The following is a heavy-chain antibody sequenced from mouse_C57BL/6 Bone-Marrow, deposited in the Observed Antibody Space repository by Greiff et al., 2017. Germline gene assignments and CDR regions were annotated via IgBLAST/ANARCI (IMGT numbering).Heavy chain of an antibody. CDR1: GYTFTDYN. D-gene: IGHD1-1*01. J-gene: IGHJ4*01. CDR3: ARLRVTTVVAKNYAMDY. V-gene: IGHV1-22*01. Sequence: EVQLQQSGPELVKPGASVKMSCKASGYTFTDYNMHWVKQSHGKSLEWIGYINPNNGGTSYNQKFKGKATLTVNKSSSTAYMELRSLTSEDSAVYYCARLRVTTVVAKNYAMDYWGQGTSVTVSS. CDR2: INPNNGGT.